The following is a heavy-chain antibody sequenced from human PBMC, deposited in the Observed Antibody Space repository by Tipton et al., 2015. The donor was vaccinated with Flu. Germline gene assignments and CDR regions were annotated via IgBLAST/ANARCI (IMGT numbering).Heavy chain of an antibody. D-gene: IGHD3-10*02. CDR3: ARHTGDSVRGVIDY. CDR1: GDSIRSDYY. J-gene: IGHJ4*02. V-gene: IGHV4-38-2*02. Sequence: TLSLTCTISGDSIRSDYYWGWIRQPPGKGLEWIGHIFHTGSTYHKPSLKSRVTISINTSKNQFSLKVFSVTAADTAVYYCARHTGDSVRGVIDYWGQGTLVTVSS. CDR2: IFHTGST.